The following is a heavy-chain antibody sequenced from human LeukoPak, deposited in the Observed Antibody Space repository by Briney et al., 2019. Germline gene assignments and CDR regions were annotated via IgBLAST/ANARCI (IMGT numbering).Heavy chain of an antibody. V-gene: IGHV1-18*01. Sequence: VASVKVSCKASGYTFTSYGISWVRQAPGHGLEWMGWISAYNGNTNYAQKLQGRVTMTTDTSTSTAYMELRSLRSDDTAVYYCARGGPYYDSSGYYYVLSYWGQGTLVTVSS. CDR1: GYTFTSYG. D-gene: IGHD3-22*01. CDR2: ISAYNGNT. J-gene: IGHJ4*02. CDR3: ARGGPYYDSSGYYYVLSY.